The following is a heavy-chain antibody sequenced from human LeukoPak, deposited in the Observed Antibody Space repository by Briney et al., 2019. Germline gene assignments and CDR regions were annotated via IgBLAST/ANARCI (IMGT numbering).Heavy chain of an antibody. CDR1: GYTFTNYW. J-gene: IGHJ5*02. V-gene: IGHV5-51*01. Sequence: GESLKISCTGSGYTFTNYWIAWVRHMPGKGLEWMGAIYPGDSETRYTPSFQGQVTISADKSSSTAYLQWSSLKASDTAMYYCARHPGAAAGSGDWFDPWGQGTLVTVSS. CDR3: ARHPGAAAGSGDWFDP. CDR2: IYPGDSET. D-gene: IGHD6-13*01.